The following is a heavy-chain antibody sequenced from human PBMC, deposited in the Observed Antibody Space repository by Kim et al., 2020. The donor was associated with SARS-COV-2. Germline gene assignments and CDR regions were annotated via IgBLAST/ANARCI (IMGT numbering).Heavy chain of an antibody. V-gene: IGHV4-4*02. CDR1: GGSISSSNW. CDR3: ARVGYYDSSGYRSAGYYYGMDV. D-gene: IGHD3-22*01. Sequence: SETLSLTCAVSGGSISSSNWWSWVRQPPGKGLEWIGEIYHSGSTNYNPSLKSRVTISVDKSKNQFSLKLSSVTAADTAVYYCARVGYYDSSGYRSAGYYYGMDVWGQGTTVTVSS. CDR2: IYHSGST. J-gene: IGHJ6*02.